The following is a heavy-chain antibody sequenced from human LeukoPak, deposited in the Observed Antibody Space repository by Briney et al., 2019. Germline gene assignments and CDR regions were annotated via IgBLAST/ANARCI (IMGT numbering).Heavy chain of an antibody. CDR1: GFTFSSYG. V-gene: IGHV3-30*18. CDR3: AKDPAPTYYYDSSGYYFDY. CDR2: ISYDGSNK. J-gene: IGHJ4*02. Sequence: GGSLRLSCAASGFTFSSYGMHWVRQAPGKGLEWVAVISYDGSNKYYADSVKGRFTISRDNSKNTLYLQMNSLRAEDTAVYYCAKDPAPTYYYDSSGYYFDYWGQGTLVTVSS. D-gene: IGHD3-22*01.